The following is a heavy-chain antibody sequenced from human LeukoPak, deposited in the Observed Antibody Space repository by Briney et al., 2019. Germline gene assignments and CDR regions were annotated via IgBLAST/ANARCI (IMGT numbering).Heavy chain of an antibody. CDR2: ISAYNGNT. V-gene: IGHV1-18*01. Sequence: ASVKVSCKASGYTFTSYGISWVRQAPGQGLEWMGWISAYNGNTNYAQKLQGRVTMTTDTSTSTAYMELRSLRSDDTAVYYCARDLGLRESNSAPTYYYYYGMDVWGQGTTVTVSS. CDR1: GYTFTSYG. CDR3: ARDLGLRESNSAPTYYYYYGMDV. D-gene: IGHD5-12*01. J-gene: IGHJ6*02.